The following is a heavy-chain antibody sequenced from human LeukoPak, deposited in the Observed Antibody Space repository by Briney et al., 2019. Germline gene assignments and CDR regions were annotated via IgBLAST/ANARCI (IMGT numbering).Heavy chain of an antibody. CDR1: GFSFSNYW. D-gene: IGHD1-1*01. V-gene: IGHV3-7*01. Sequence: ASLRLSCAASGFSFSNYWMSWLRQAPGKGLGWGANIKVDGSETYYVDYVKGLFTISRDNSKNSLYLQRNYPRAEGTAVYYCARDLTNWNDATFDIWGQGTMVTVAS. J-gene: IGHJ3*02. CDR3: ARDLTNWNDATFDI. CDR2: IKVDGSET.